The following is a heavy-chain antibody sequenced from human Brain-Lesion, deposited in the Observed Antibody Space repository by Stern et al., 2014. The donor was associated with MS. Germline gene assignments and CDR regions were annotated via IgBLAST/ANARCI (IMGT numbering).Heavy chain of an antibody. CDR3: ARGRVVPGFQYYATDV. J-gene: IGHJ6*02. CDR2: IFNSGST. V-gene: IGHV4-61*02. CDR1: GGSISSGGYY. D-gene: IGHD2-2*01. Sequence: QLQLQESGPGLVKPSQTLSLSCTVSGGSISSGGYYWSWIRQPAGKGLEWIGRIFNSGSTTYNPSLKSRVTISIDTSKTQFPLRLNSMTAADTAVYYCARGRVVPGFQYYATDVWGQGTTVIVSS.